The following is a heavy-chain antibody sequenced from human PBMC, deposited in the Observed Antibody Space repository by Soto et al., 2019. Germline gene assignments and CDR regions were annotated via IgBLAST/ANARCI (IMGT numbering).Heavy chain of an antibody. CDR3: ARQGHAYCGGDCYPYDAFDI. CDR1: GYSFTSYW. V-gene: IGHV5-51*01. Sequence: PGESLKISCKGSGYSFTSYWIGWVRQMPGKGLEWMGIIYPGDSDTRYSPSFQGQVTISADKSISTAYLQWSSLKASDTAMYYCARQGHAYCGGDCYPYDAFDIWGQRTMVT. D-gene: IGHD2-21*02. J-gene: IGHJ3*02. CDR2: IYPGDSDT.